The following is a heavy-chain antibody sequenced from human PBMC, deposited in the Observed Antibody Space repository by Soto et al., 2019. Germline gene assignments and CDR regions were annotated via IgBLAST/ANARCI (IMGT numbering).Heavy chain of an antibody. CDR1: GGSFSGYY. Sequence: QVQLQQWGAGLLKPSETLSLTCAVYGGSFSGYYWNWIRQPPGKGLEWIGEISHTGNTNYNPSLKSRVTLSVDTSKKKFSLRLTSVTAADTAVYYCARDLKLPLDYWGQGTLVTVSS. CDR3: ARDLKLPLDY. J-gene: IGHJ4*02. V-gene: IGHV4-34*01. D-gene: IGHD2-15*01. CDR2: ISHTGNT.